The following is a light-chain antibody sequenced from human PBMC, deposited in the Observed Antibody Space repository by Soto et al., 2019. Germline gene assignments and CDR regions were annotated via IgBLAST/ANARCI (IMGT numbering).Light chain of an antibody. V-gene: IGKV4-1*01. CDR1: QSVLYSSNNKNY. Sequence: DIVMTQSPDSLAVSLVERATINCKSSQSVLYSSNNKNYLAWYQQKPGQPPKLLIYWASTRESGVPDRFSGSGSGTDFTLTISSLQAEDVAVYYFQQYYSTPYTFGQGTKLEIK. CDR2: WAS. CDR3: QQYYSTPYT. J-gene: IGKJ2*01.